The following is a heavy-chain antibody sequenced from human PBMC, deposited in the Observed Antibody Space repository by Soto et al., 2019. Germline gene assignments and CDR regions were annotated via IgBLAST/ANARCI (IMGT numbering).Heavy chain of an antibody. D-gene: IGHD2-8*01. V-gene: IGHV4-61*01. J-gene: IGHJ6*02. CDR1: GGSVSSGSYY. Sequence: ETLSLTCTVSGGSVSSGSYYWSWIRQPPGKGLEWIGYIYYSGSTNYNPSLKSRVTISVDTSKNQFSLKLSSVTAADTAVYYCAREMVYAIDYYYGMDVWGQGTTVTVSS. CDR2: IYYSGST. CDR3: AREMVYAIDYYYGMDV.